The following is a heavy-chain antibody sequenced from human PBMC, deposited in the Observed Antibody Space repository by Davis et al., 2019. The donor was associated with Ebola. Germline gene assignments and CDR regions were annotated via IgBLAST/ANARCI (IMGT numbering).Heavy chain of an antibody. CDR3: ARYSSSNDY. CDR2: ISAYNGNT. Sequence: ASVKVSCKASGYTFTSYGISWVRQAPGQGLEWMGWISAYNGNTNYAQKFQGRVTITRDTSASTAYMELSSLRSEDTAVYYCARYSSSNDYWGQGTLVTVSS. D-gene: IGHD6-13*01. CDR1: GYTFTSYG. V-gene: IGHV1-18*01. J-gene: IGHJ4*02.